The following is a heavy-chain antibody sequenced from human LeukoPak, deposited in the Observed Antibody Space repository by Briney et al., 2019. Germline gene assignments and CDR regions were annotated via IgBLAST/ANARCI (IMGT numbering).Heavy chain of an antibody. Sequence: SETLSLTCAVYGGSFSGYYWSWIRQPPGKGLEWIGEINHSGSTNYNPSLKSRVTISVDTSKNQFSLKLSSVTAADTAVYYCARTSSSSFRYWGQGTLVTVSS. CDR3: ARTSSSSFRY. D-gene: IGHD6-6*01. V-gene: IGHV4-34*01. CDR1: GGSFSGYY. J-gene: IGHJ4*02. CDR2: INHSGST.